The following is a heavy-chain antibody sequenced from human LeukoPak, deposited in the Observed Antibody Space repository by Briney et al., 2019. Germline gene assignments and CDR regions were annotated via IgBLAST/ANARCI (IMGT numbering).Heavy chain of an antibody. Sequence: GGSLRLSCAASGFTFTSYDMSWVRQAPGKGLEWVPTISTSGGRTYYADSVKGRFTISRDNSKSTLHLQMNSPRVEDTAVYYCAKHWAHWGQGTLVTVSS. J-gene: IGHJ4*02. CDR1: GFTFTSYD. CDR3: AKHWAH. V-gene: IGHV3-23*01. D-gene: IGHD7-27*01. CDR2: ISTSGGRT.